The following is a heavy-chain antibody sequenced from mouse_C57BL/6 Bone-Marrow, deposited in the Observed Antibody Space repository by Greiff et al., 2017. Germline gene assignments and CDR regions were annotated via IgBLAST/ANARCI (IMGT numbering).Heavy chain of an antibody. CDR1: GYTFTSYW. CDR2: INPSNGGT. Sequence: QVQLKQPGTELVKPGASVKLSCKASGYTFTSYWMHWVKQRPGQGLEWIGNINPSNGGTNYNEKFKSKATLTVDKSSSTAYMQLSSLTSEDSAVYYCARSNSLALYFDYWGQGTTLTVSS. V-gene: IGHV1-53*01. D-gene: IGHD6-2*01. CDR3: ARSNSLALYFDY. J-gene: IGHJ2*01.